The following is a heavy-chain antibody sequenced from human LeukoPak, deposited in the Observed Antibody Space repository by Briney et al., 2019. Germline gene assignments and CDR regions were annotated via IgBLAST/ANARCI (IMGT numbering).Heavy chain of an antibody. CDR3: ARGNIVATSRRPHFVY. CDR1: GYTFTGYY. CDR2: SNPNSGGT. Sequence: ASVKVFCKASGYTFTGYYIHWVRQAPGQGLEWRGGSNPNSGGTNSAQKVQGRGTRTRDTSISTAYMELSSLRSDDTSVYYSARGNIVATSRRPHFVYGGEGPLVTVSS. J-gene: IGHJ4*02. V-gene: IGHV1-2*02. D-gene: IGHD5-12*01.